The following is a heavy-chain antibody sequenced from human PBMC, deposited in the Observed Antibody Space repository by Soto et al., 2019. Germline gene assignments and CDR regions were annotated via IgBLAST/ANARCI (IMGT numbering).Heavy chain of an antibody. CDR2: INHSGST. CDR3: ARGHNSCGRWIY. V-gene: IGHV4-34*01. Sequence: SETLSLTCAVYGGSFSGYYWSWIRQPPGKGLEWIGEINHSGSTNYNPSLKSRVTISVDTSKNQFSLKLSSVTAADTAVYYCARGHNSCGRWIYWGQGTLVTVSS. CDR1: GGSFSGYY. D-gene: IGHD6-25*01. J-gene: IGHJ4*02.